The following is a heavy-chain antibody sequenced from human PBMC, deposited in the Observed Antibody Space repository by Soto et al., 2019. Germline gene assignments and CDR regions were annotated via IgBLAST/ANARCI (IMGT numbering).Heavy chain of an antibody. J-gene: IGHJ4*02. CDR2: INPSGSA. Sequence: SETLSLTCAVYGGSFSGHYWSWIRQPPGKGLEWIGEINPSGSANHNPSLKSRVTISVDTSKNQFSLNLSSVTAADTAVYYCARFLGRSSSSTDYWGQGTLVTVSS. CDR3: ARFLGRSSSSTDY. CDR1: GGSFSGHY. V-gene: IGHV4-34*01. D-gene: IGHD6-6*01.